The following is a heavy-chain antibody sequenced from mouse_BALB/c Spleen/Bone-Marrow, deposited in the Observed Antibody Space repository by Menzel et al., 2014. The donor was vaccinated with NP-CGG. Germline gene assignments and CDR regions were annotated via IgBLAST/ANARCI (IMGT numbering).Heavy chain of an antibody. Sequence: EVQLQQSGAELVKPGASVKLSCTASGFNIKDTYMHWVKQRPEQGLEWIGRIDPANGNTKYDPKFQGKATITADTSSNTAYLQLSSLTSEDTAVCYCARWEYYAMDYWGQGTSVTVSS. J-gene: IGHJ4*01. V-gene: IGHV14-3*02. CDR2: IDPANGNT. CDR3: ARWEYYAMDY. D-gene: IGHD4-1*01. CDR1: GFNIKDTY.